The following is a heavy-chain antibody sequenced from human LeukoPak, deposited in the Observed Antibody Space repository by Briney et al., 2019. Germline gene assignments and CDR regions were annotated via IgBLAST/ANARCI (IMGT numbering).Heavy chain of an antibody. CDR1: GFSFSNYG. CDR3: AKDLTDGSYYAFDY. CDR2: ISYDGNNK. V-gene: IGHV3-30*18. Sequence: GRSLRLSCAASGFSFSNYGMHWVRQAPGKGLEWVAVISYDGNNKYYADSVKGRFTISRDNPKNALYLQMNSLRAEDMAVYYCAKDLTDGSYYAFDYWGQGTLVTVSS. J-gene: IGHJ4*02. D-gene: IGHD1-26*01.